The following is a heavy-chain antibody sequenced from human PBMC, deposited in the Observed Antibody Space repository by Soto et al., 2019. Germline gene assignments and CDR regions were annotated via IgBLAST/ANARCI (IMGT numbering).Heavy chain of an antibody. V-gene: IGHV1-69*13. J-gene: IGHJ4*02. CDR2: IIPIFGTA. D-gene: IGHD3-16*02. Sequence: ASVKVSCKASGGTFSSYAISWVRQAPGQGLEWMGGIIPIFGTANYAQKFQGRVTITADESTSTAYMELSSVSSEDTAVYYCARGMITFGGVIVAFDYWGQGTLVTVSS. CDR1: GGTFSSYA. CDR3: ARGMITFGGVIVAFDY.